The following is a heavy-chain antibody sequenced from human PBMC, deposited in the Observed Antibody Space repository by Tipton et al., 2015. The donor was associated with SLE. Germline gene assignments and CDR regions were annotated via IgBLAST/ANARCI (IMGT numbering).Heavy chain of an antibody. CDR2: IYSSGYT. Sequence: SLRLSCAASGFIVSSNYMSWVRQAPGKGLEWVSVIYSSGYTRYAESVKGRFTVSRDNSKSTLYLQMNSLRDEDTAVYYCATLDYGDSVYYYYMDGWGNGTTVTVSS. CDR3: ATLDYGDSVYYYYMDG. J-gene: IGHJ6*03. D-gene: IGHD4-17*01. CDR1: GFIVSSNY. V-gene: IGHV3-53*01.